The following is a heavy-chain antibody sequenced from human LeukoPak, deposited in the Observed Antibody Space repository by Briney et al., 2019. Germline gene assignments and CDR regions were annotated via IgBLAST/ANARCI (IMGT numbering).Heavy chain of an antibody. CDR3: ARRRPASGYLL. V-gene: IGHV3-7*01. Sequence: GGSLRLSCAASGFSFSSYYMSWVRQAPGKGLEWVALINPDGSERYYVDSVKGRFTISRDNARNSLYLQMNSLRAEDTAVYYCARRRPASGYLLWGQGTLVTVSS. CDR1: GFSFSSYY. CDR2: INPDGSER. D-gene: IGHD5-12*01. J-gene: IGHJ4*02.